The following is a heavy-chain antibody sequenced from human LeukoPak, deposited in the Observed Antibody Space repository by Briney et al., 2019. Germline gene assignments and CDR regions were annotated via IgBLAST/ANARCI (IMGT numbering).Heavy chain of an antibody. D-gene: IGHD1-26*01. CDR2: ISGSGGST. CDR1: GFTFSSYA. Sequence: GGSLRLSCVASGFTFSSYAMSWVRQAPGKGLEWVSAISGSGGSTYYADSVKGRFTISRDNSKNTLYLQMNSLRAEDTAVYYCAKDPRLGATTLTSLYYFDYWGQGTLVTVSS. V-gene: IGHV3-23*01. CDR3: AKDPRLGATTLTSLYYFDY. J-gene: IGHJ4*02.